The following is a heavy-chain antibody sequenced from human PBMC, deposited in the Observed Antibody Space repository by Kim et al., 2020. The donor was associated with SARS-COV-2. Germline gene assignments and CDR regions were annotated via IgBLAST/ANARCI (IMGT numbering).Heavy chain of an antibody. CDR3: ARSYYN. J-gene: IGHJ4*02. Sequence: YDGSNKYYADSVKGRFTISRDNSKNTLYLQMNSLRAEDTAVYYCARSYYNWGQGTLVTVSS. V-gene: IGHV3-30*03. CDR2: YDGSNK. D-gene: IGHD3-10*01.